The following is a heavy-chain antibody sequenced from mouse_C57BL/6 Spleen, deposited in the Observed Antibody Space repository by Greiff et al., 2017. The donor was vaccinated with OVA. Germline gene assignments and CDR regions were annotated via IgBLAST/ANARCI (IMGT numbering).Heavy chain of an antibody. V-gene: IGHV5-4*01. CDR3: ARDQDDYDWLACDY. CDR1: GFTFSSYA. D-gene: IGHD2-4*01. CDR2: ISDGGSYT. J-gene: IGHJ2*01. Sequence: EVKLVESGGGLVKPGGSLKLSCAASGFTFSSYAMSWVRQTPEKRLEWVATISDGGSYTYYPDNVKGRFTISRDNAKNNLYLQMSHLKSEDTAIYYCARDQDDYDWLACDYGGQGTTLTVSS.